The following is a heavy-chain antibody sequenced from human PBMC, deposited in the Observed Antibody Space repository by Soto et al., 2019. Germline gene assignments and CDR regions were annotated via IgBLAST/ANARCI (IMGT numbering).Heavy chain of an antibody. V-gene: IGHV3-74*01. J-gene: IGHJ6*03. CDR3: VRGAKGGYFIDV. D-gene: IGHD6-13*01. CDR2: IKYDGTIT. CDR1: GFPFSSYW. Sequence: EVQLVECGGGSVQPGESLRLSCAASGFPFSSYWIHWVRQAPGKGLVWVSRIKYDGTITNYADSLKGRLTISSDNAENTVYLQMNSLTVEETAVYYCVRGAKGGYFIDVWGKGTTVTVSS.